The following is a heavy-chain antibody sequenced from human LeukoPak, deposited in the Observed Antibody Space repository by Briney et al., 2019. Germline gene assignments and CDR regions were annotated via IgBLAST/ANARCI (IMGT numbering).Heavy chain of an antibody. CDR1: GFTFSSYA. Sequence: GGPLRLSCAASGFTFSSYAMSWVRQAPGKGLEWVSAISGSGGSTYYADSVKGRFTISRDNSKNTLYLQMNSLRAEDTAVYYCAKDPRDYYDSSGYHGWGQGTLVTVSS. D-gene: IGHD3-22*01. CDR2: ISGSGGST. J-gene: IGHJ4*02. CDR3: AKDPRDYYDSSGYHG. V-gene: IGHV3-23*01.